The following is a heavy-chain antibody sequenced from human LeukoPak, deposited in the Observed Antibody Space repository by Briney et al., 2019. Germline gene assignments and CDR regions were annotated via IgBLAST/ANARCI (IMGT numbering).Heavy chain of an antibody. CDR3: ARGGYYGSGNDFRFDP. CDR2: IYYSGST. Sequence: SETLSLTCTVSGGSISSYYWSWIRQPPGKGVEWIGYIYYSGSTNYKPSLKSRVTISVDTSKNQFSLKLSSVTAADTAVYYCARGGYYGSGNDFRFDPWGQGTLVTVSS. CDR1: GGSISSYY. J-gene: IGHJ5*02. D-gene: IGHD3-10*01. V-gene: IGHV4-59*01.